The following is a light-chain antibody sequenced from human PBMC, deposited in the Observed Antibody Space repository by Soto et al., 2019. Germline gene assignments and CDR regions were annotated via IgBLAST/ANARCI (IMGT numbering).Light chain of an antibody. CDR3: SSYTSSIL. V-gene: IGLV2-14*01. J-gene: IGLJ2*01. CDR1: SSDVGGYNY. CDR2: DVS. Sequence: QSALTQPASVSGSPGQSITISCTGTSSDVGGYNYVSWYQQHPGKAPKLMIYDVSNRPSGVSNRFSGSKSGNTASLTISGLRAEDEAYYYCSSYTSSILFGGGTKLTVL.